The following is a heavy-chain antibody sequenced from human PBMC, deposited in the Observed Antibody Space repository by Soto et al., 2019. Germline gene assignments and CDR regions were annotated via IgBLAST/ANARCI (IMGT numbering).Heavy chain of an antibody. V-gene: IGHV3-23*01. D-gene: IGHD3-9*01. CDR1: GFTFSSYA. CDR2: IGVGGGDR. CDR3: ARVRFWVLV. Sequence: EVQLLQSGGGLVHPGGSLRLSCAASGFTFSSYAMSWVRQAPGKGLEWVTIIGVGGGDRYYPESVKGRFTISRDNSRDTLYLEMNSLRDEDTAVYYCARVRFWVLVCGQGTLVTVSS. J-gene: IGHJ4*02.